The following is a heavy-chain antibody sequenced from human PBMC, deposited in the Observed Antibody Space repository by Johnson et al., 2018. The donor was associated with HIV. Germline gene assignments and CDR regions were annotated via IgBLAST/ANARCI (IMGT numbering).Heavy chain of an antibody. Sequence: VQLVESGGGLVQPGRSLRLSCAASGFTFDDYAMHWVRQAPGKGLEWVSGISWNSGSIGYADSVKGRFTISSDNAKNSLYLQMNSLRDEDTALYYCAKDRRSHYGDYESGAFDIWGQGTMVTVSS. CDR3: AKDRRSHYGDYESGAFDI. D-gene: IGHD4-17*01. CDR2: ISWNSGSI. CDR1: GFTFDDYA. J-gene: IGHJ3*02. V-gene: IGHV3-9*01.